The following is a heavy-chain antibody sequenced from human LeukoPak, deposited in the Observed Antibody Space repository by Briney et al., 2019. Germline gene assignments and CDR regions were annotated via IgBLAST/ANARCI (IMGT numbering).Heavy chain of an antibody. CDR2: INPNIGSA. Sequence: ASVKVSCKASGYTFSGYDIHWVRQAPGQGLEWMGWINPNIGSANYAQKFQGWVTMTGDTSISTAYMELSRLRSEDTAVYYCARRVYRSGGSCYSGSYYGMGVSGKKTTV. CDR3: ARRVYRSGGSCYSGSYYGMGV. V-gene: IGHV1-2*04. D-gene: IGHD2-15*01. CDR1: GYTFSGYD. J-gene: IGHJ6*04.